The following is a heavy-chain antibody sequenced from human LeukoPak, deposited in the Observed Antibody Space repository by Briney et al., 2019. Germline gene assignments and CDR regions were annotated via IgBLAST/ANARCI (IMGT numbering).Heavy chain of an antibody. CDR1: GGSISSSSYY. V-gene: IGHV4-39*07. Sequence: SETLSLTCTVSGGSISSSSYYWGWIRQPPGKGLEWIGSIYHSGSTYYNPSLKSRVTISVDTSKNQFSLKLSSVTAADTAVYYCARRGATTSVWWFDPWGQGTLVTVSS. CDR3: ARRGATTSVWWFDP. J-gene: IGHJ5*02. CDR2: IYHSGST. D-gene: IGHD1-26*01.